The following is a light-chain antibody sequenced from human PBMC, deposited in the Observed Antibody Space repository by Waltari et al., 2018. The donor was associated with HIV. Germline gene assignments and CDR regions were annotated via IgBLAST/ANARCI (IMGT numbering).Light chain of an antibody. Sequence: DIQLTQSPSFLSTSVGDRVTITCRASQGITSYLARYQQRPGKAPKLLIYAASTLQSGVPSRFSGSGSGTEFTLTISSLQPEDFATYYCQQLNSYLRTFGQGTRLEIK. V-gene: IGKV1-9*01. J-gene: IGKJ5*01. CDR1: QGITSY. CDR2: AAS. CDR3: QQLNSYLRT.